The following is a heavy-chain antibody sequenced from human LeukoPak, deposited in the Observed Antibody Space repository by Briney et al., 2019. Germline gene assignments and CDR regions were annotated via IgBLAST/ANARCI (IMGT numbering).Heavy chain of an antibody. CDR3: ARVNSEYYFDY. CDR1: GFTFSDYG. D-gene: IGHD4-23*01. V-gene: IGHV3-48*01. J-gene: IGHJ4*02. Sequence: GGSLRLSCAASGFTFSDYGMHWVRQAPGKGLEWVSYISSSSSTIYYADSVKGRFTISRDNAKNSLYLQMNSLRAEDTAVYYCARVNSEYYFDYWGQGTLVTVSS. CDR2: ISSSSSTI.